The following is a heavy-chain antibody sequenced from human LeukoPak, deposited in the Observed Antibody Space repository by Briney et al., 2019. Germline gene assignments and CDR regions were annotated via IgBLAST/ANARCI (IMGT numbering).Heavy chain of an antibody. CDR1: GYSISSGCY. Sequence: SETLSLTCTVSGYSISSGCYWGWIRQPPGKGLEWIGSIYHSGSTYYNPSLKSRVTISVDTSKNQFSLKLSSVTAADTAVYYCAREDYYDSSQAGWFDPWGQGTLVTVSS. J-gene: IGHJ5*02. CDR3: AREDYYDSSQAGWFDP. D-gene: IGHD3-22*01. CDR2: IYHSGST. V-gene: IGHV4-38-2*02.